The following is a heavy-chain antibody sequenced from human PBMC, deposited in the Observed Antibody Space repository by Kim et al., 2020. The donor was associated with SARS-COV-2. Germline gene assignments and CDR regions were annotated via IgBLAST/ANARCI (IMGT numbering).Heavy chain of an antibody. CDR2: INPNSGGP. J-gene: IGHJ4*02. V-gene: IGHV1-2*04. CDR1: GYTFTGYY. D-gene: IGHD4-17*01. CDR3: ARDRNSDGDYGGFDY. Sequence: ASVKVSCKASGYTFTGYYMHWVRQAPGQGLEWMGWINPNSGGPNYAQKFQGWVTMTRDTSISTAYMELSRLRSDDTAVYYCARDRNSDGDYGGFDYWGQGTLVTVCS.